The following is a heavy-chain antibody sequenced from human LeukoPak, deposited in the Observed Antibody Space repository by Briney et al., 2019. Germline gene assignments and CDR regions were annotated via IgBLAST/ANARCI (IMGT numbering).Heavy chain of an antibody. J-gene: IGHJ4*02. CDR2: ISSSSSTI. CDR3: ARDLWAYSNYGASYFDY. Sequence: GGSLRLSCAASGFTFSSYSMNWVRQAPGKGLEWVSYISSSSSTIYYADSVKGRFTISRDNAKNSLYLQMNSLRAEDTAVYYCARDLWAYSNYGASYFDYWGQGTLVTVSS. D-gene: IGHD4-11*01. CDR1: GFTFSSYS. V-gene: IGHV3-48*04.